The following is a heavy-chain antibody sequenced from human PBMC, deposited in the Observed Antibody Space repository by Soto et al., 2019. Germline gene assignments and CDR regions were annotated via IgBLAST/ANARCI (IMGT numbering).Heavy chain of an antibody. CDR3: ARGRDSGLYYFDY. Sequence: EVQLVESGGDLVQPGGSLRLSCAASGFTFSNYDMHWVRQATGKGLEWVSTISTAGNTYSPGSVKGRFTISRENAKNSLYLQMNSLRVDATAVYYCARGRDSGLYYFDYWGQGTLVTVSS. J-gene: IGHJ4*02. CDR2: ISTAGNT. CDR1: GFTFSNYD. D-gene: IGHD2-21*01. V-gene: IGHV3-13*01.